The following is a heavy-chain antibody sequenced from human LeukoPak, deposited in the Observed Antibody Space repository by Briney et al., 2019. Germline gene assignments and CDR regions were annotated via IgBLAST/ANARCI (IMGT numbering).Heavy chain of an antibody. Sequence: ASVKVSCKGSAYTITAYYMHWVRQAPGQGLEWMGRINPNSGGTNYAQKFLGRVTMTRDTSISTAYMELSSLRSDDTAVYYCARDAAAASETFDIWGQGTMVTLSS. CDR1: AYTITAYY. D-gene: IGHD6-13*01. CDR2: INPNSGGT. CDR3: ARDAAAASETFDI. V-gene: IGHV1-2*06. J-gene: IGHJ3*02.